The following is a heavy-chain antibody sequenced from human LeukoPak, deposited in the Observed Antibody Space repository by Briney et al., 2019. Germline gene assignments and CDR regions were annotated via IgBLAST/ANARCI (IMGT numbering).Heavy chain of an antibody. CDR2: ISYDGSNK. J-gene: IGHJ4*02. Sequence: GGSLRLSCAASGFTFSSYAMHWVRQAPGKGLEWVAVISYDGSNKYYADSVKGRFTISRDNSKSTLYLQMNSLRAEDTAVYYCADKDYWGQGTLVTVSS. V-gene: IGHV3-30*04. CDR3: ADKDY. CDR1: GFTFSSYA.